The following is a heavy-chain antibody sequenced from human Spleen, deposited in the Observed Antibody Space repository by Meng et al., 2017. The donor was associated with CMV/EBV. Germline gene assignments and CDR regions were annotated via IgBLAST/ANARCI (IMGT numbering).Heavy chain of an antibody. D-gene: IGHD1-26*01. V-gene: IGHV3-23*03. CDR2: IYSGGSAT. J-gene: IGHJ6*02. Sequence: GGSLRLSCAASGFAFSTYAMSWVRQAPGKGVEWVSVIYSGGSATYYADSMKGRFTISRDNSKNTLFLQMDSLGAEDTAVYYCAKIGSFTYYYYGMDVWGQGTTVTVSS. CDR3: AKIGSFTYYYYGMDV. CDR1: GFAFSTYA.